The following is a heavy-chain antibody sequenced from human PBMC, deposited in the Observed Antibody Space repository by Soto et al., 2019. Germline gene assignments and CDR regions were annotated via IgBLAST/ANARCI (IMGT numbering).Heavy chain of an antibody. V-gene: IGHV1-69*06. Sequence: QVQLVQSGAEAKKPGSSVKVSCTTSGGTFSSYAISWVRQAPGQGLEWMGGIVPLFRTTNYAQKFQGRVTITADTSTYTGYMELSGLRSGDTAVYYCARGGYSSTWSNLLDRSGLDVWGQGTTVTVSS. CDR1: GGTFSSYA. D-gene: IGHD6-13*01. J-gene: IGHJ6*02. CDR3: ARGGYSSTWSNLLDRSGLDV. CDR2: IVPLFRTT.